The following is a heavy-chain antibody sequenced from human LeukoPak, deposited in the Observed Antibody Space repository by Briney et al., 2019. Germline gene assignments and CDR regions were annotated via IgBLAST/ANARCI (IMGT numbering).Heavy chain of an antibody. CDR1: GYTFTSYG. CDR3: ARAPLRYDFWSGLYYMDV. Sequence: EASVKVSCKASGYTFTSYGISWVRQAPGQGLEWMGWISAYNGNTNYAQKLQGRVTMTTDTSTSTAYMELSSLRSEDTAVYYCARAPLRYDFWSGLYYMDVWGKGTTVTVSS. J-gene: IGHJ6*03. V-gene: IGHV1-18*01. D-gene: IGHD3-3*01. CDR2: ISAYNGNT.